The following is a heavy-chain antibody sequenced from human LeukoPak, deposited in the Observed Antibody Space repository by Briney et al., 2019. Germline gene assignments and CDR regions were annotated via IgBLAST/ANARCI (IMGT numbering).Heavy chain of an antibody. Sequence: GRSLRLSCGASGFTFSSYGMHWVRQAPGKALEWVADIWYDGSNKYYAASVKGRFTISRDNSANTLYLQMNSLRGEDTAVYYCARGTNWNYFDHWGQGTPVTVSS. V-gene: IGHV3-33*01. CDR2: IWYDGSNK. CDR1: GFTFSSYG. J-gene: IGHJ4*02. CDR3: ARGTNWNYFDH. D-gene: IGHD1-20*01.